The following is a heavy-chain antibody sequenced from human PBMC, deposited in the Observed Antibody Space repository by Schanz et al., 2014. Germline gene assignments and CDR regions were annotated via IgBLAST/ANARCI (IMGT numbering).Heavy chain of an antibody. J-gene: IGHJ4*02. CDR2: ISSSSSYI. Sequence: EVQLVESGGVVVQPGGSLRLSCAGSGFTFSDHYMDWVRQAPGKGLEWVSSISSSSSYISYADSVKGRFTISRDNAKNSLYLQMNSLRAEDTAVYYCVPMSIAAHWGQGTLVTVSS. CDR3: VPMSIAAH. D-gene: IGHD6-6*01. CDR1: GFTFSDHY. V-gene: IGHV3-21*01.